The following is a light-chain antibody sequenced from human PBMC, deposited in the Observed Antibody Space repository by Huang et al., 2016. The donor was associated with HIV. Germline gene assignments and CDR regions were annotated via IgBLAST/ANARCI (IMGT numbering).Light chain of an antibody. CDR2: GAS. CDR3: QQYNNWLTWT. J-gene: IGKJ1*01. CDR1: QSVSSN. V-gene: IGKV3-15*01. Sequence: EIVMTQSPATLSVSPGERATLSCRASQSVSSNLAWYQPKPGQAPRRLIYGASTRATGLPARFSGSGSGTEFTLTISSLQSEDFAVYYCQQYNNWLTWTFGQGTKVEIK.